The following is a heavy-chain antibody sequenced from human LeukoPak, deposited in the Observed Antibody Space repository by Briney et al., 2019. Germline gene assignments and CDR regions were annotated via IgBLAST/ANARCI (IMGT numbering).Heavy chain of an antibody. CDR3: ARGPMARYSSSWLVNWFDP. J-gene: IGHJ5*02. D-gene: IGHD6-13*01. V-gene: IGHV4-61*02. CDR2: IYTSGST. CDR1: GGSISSGSYY. Sequence: NPSETLSLTCTVSGGSISSGSYYWSWIRQPAGKGLEWIGRIYTSGSTSYKPSLKSRVTISLDTSKNQFSLKLSSVTAADTAVYYCARGPMARYSSSWLVNWFDPWGQGTLVTVSS.